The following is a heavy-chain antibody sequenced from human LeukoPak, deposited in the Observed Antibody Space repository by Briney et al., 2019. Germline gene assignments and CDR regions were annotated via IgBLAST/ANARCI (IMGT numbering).Heavy chain of an antibody. V-gene: IGHV3-23*01. J-gene: IGHJ6*04. D-gene: IGHD5-12*01. CDR2: ISDSGGKT. Sequence: GGSLRLSCAASGFIFSNYAMSWVRQAPGKGLEWVSGISDSGGKTDSADSVKGRFTISRDNSKGKVYLQMNSLRAEDTAVYYCARDSADISVWGKGTTVTVSS. CDR1: GFIFSNYA. CDR3: ARDSADISV.